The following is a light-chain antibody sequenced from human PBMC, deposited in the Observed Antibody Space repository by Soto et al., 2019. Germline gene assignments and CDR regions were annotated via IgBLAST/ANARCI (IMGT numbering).Light chain of an antibody. V-gene: IGKV3-20*01. CDR3: QRYGNSPPEYT. CDR1: QSVSSSF. J-gene: IGKJ3*01. Sequence: EIVLTQSPGTLSLSPGERATLSCRASQSVSSSFLAWYQQRPGQAPRLLIFGASYRATGIPDRFSGTGSGTDFTLTVSKLEPEDFAVYSCQRYGNSPPEYTFGPGTKVD. CDR2: GAS.